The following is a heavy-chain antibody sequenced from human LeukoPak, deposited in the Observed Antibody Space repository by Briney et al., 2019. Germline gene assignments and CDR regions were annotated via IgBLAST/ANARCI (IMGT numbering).Heavy chain of an antibody. CDR3: ARITIFGVGSRSTRSAWFDP. V-gene: IGHV4-59*01. J-gene: IGHJ5*02. CDR2: IYYSGST. D-gene: IGHD3-3*01. CDR1: GGSISSYY. Sequence: SETLSLTCTVSGGSISSYYWSWIRQPPGKGLEWIGYIYYSGSTNYNPSLKSRVTISVDTSKNQFSLKLSSVTAADTAVYYCARITIFGVGSRSTRSAWFDPWGQGTLVTVSS.